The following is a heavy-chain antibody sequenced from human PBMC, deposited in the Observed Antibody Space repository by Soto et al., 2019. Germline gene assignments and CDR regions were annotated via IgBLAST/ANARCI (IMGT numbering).Heavy chain of an antibody. D-gene: IGHD3-16*01. CDR3: ARSWVTGKGGMDV. CDR2: INGYTGNT. Sequence: QVQLVQSGGEVKKPGASVKVSCKAPGYTFTSYGFSWVRQAPGQGLEWMGWINGYTGNTHYAQKFQGRVTMTIDTSTSTAYMELWTLISDDTAVYYCARSWVTGKGGMDVWGQGTKVTVSS. J-gene: IGHJ6*02. V-gene: IGHV1-18*01. CDR1: GYTFTSYG.